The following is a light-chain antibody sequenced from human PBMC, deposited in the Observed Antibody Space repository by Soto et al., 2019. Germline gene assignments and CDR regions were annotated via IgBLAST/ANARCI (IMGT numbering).Light chain of an antibody. CDR2: DVT. Sequence: QSALTQPASVSGSPGQSITISCTGTSSDVGNYNYVSWYQQHPGKAPKLVTYDVTNRPSGVSNRFSGSMSGNTASLTISGLQAEDEADYYCISYTTSSTWVFGGGTKVTVL. CDR3: ISYTTSSTWV. J-gene: IGLJ3*02. CDR1: SSDVGNYNY. V-gene: IGLV2-14*01.